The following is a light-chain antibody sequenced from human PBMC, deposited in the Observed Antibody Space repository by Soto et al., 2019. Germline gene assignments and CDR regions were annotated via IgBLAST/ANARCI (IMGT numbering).Light chain of an antibody. V-gene: IGLV2-14*01. CDR2: AVS. CDR3: SSYTSDSSYV. CDR1: SSDVGLYDY. Sequence: ALTQPASVSGSPGQSITISCTGTSSDVGLYDYVSWYQQHPGKAPQLMIYAVSNRPSGVSIRFSASKSGNTASLFISGLQAEDEADYYCSSYTSDSSYVFGSGTRSPS. J-gene: IGLJ1*01.